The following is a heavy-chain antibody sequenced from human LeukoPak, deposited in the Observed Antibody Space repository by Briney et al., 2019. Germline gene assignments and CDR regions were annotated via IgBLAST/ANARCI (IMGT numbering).Heavy chain of an antibody. D-gene: IGHD6-19*01. CDR3: ARFSSGYGHATFDI. CDR1: GFTFSSHA. V-gene: IGHV3-23*01. J-gene: IGHJ3*02. CDR2: ISGSGDST. Sequence: PGGSLRLSCAASGFTFSSHAMSWVRQAPGKGLEWVSGISGSGDSTFYADSVKGRFTISRDNSKNTLYLQMNSLRAEGTAVYYCARFSSGYGHATFDIWGRGTMVTVSS.